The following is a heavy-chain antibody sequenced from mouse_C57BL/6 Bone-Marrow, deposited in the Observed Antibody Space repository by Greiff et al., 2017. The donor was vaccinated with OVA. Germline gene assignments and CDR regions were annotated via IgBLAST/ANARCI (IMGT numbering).Heavy chain of an antibody. CDR2: IDPETGGT. CDR1: GYTFTDYE. V-gene: IGHV1-15*01. Sequence: QVQLQQSGAELVRPGASVTLSCKASGYTFTDYEMHWVKQTPVHGLEWIGAIDPETGGTAYNQKFKGKAILTADTSSSTAYMELRSLTSEDSAVYYCTRARRYYAMDYWGQGTSVTVSS. J-gene: IGHJ4*01. CDR3: TRARRYYAMDY.